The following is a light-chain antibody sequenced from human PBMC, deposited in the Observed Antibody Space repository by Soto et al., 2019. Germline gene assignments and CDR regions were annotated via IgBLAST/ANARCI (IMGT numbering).Light chain of an antibody. J-gene: IGKJ1*01. CDR2: DAS. Sequence: EIVWTQSPGTLSLSPGERATLSCRASQSVSSYLAWYQQKPGQAPRLLIYDASNRATGIPARFSGSGSGTDFTLTISSLEPEDFAVYYCQQRSNWPRTFGQGTKV. V-gene: IGKV3-11*01. CDR1: QSVSSY. CDR3: QQRSNWPRT.